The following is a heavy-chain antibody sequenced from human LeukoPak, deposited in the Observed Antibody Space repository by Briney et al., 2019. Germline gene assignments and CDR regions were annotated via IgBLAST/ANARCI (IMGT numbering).Heavy chain of an antibody. CDR2: IKEDGSEK. Sequence: GGSLRLSCAASGFTFNSYWMNWVRQAPGKGLEWVANIKEDGSEKYYVDSLKGRFTISRDNAKKLLYLQMNSLRVEGTAVYYCARDLQCGGDCHYDAFDIWGQGTMVTVSS. V-gene: IGHV3-7*01. D-gene: IGHD2-21*02. J-gene: IGHJ3*02. CDR3: ARDLQCGGDCHYDAFDI. CDR1: GFTFNSYW.